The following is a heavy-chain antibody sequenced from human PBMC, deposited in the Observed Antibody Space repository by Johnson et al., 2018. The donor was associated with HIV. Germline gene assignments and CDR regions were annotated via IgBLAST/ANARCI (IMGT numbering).Heavy chain of an antibody. J-gene: IGHJ3*02. Sequence: QVQLVESGGGVVQPGRSLRISCAASGFTFSSYAMHWVRQAPGKGLEWVAVISYDGSNKYYADSVKGRFTISRDNSKNTLYLQMNSLRAEDTAVYYCARLPGDSIGWTLGAFDIWGQGTMVTVSS. CDR1: GFTFSSYA. CDR3: ARLPGDSIGWTLGAFDI. V-gene: IGHV3-30*04. CDR2: ISYDGSNK. D-gene: IGHD6-19*01.